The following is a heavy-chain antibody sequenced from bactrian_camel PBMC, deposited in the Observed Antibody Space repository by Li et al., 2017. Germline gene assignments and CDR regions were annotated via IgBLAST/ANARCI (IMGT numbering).Heavy chain of an antibody. CDR2: ITNDGSRT. J-gene: IGHJ4*01. CDR3: ATTLGDYDAEYHY. D-gene: IGHD4*01. V-gene: IGHV3S31*01. CDR1: GFSFSSYA. Sequence: VQLVESGGGSVQPGGSLRLSCAASGFSFSSYAMIWVRQAPGKGLEWVSTITNDGSRTYTADSMKWRFTISKDNARSTLYLQMNSLKTEDTAVYYCATTLGDYDAEYHYWGQGTQVTVS.